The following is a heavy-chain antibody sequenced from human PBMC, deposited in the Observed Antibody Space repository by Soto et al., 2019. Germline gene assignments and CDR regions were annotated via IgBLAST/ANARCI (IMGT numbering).Heavy chain of an antibody. Sequence: VGSLRLSCAASGFIFSSYAMHWVRQAPGKGLAWVADISNDGGNAYYADSVKGRFTISRDNSKNTLYLQMNSLRGEDTAVYYCARDPHRSGCSGYGYFDYWGQGTLVTVSS. D-gene: IGHD5-12*01. CDR2: ISNDGGNA. CDR1: GFIFSSYA. V-gene: IGHV3-30*01. CDR3: ARDPHRSGCSGYGYFDY. J-gene: IGHJ4*02.